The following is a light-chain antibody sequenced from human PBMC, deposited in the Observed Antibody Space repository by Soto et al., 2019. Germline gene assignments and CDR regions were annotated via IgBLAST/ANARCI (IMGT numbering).Light chain of an antibody. CDR3: QQYKAYPYT. J-gene: IGKJ2*01. V-gene: IGKV1-5*03. CDR1: QSINIC. Sequence: DLQMTQSPSTLSASVGDRVTITCRASQSINICLAWYQQKPGKTPKLLIYKASSLEGGVPSRFSASGSGTEFTLTISSLQPDDFATDYCQQYKAYPYTFGQGTKLEIK. CDR2: KAS.